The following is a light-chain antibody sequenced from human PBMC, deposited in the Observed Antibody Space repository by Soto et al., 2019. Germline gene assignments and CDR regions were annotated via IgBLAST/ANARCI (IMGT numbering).Light chain of an antibody. J-gene: IGLJ1*01. Sequence: QSVLTQPASVSGSPGQSITISCTGTSSDVGGYNYVSWYQQHPGKAPKLMIYDVSNRPSGVSNRFSGSKSGNTASLTISGFRAEDEADYYCSSYTSSSTLVFGTGTKVTVL. CDR1: SSDVGGYNY. CDR2: DVS. V-gene: IGLV2-14*01. CDR3: SSYTSSSTLV.